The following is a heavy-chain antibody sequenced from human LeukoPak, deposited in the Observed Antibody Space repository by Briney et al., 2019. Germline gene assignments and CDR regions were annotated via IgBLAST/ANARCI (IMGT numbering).Heavy chain of an antibody. Sequence: PGGCLRLSCAASGFTFSNYGMNWVRQAQGKGLEWLSYISSSSSTIYYAASVRGRFTISRDNAKNSLSLHMSSLRDDDTAVYYCARGVEGSRYYDSSGKGNALDIWGQGTKVTVSS. CDR3: ARGVEGSRYYDSSGKGNALDI. D-gene: IGHD3-22*01. CDR1: GFTFSNYG. J-gene: IGHJ3*02. V-gene: IGHV3-48*02. CDR2: ISSSSSTI.